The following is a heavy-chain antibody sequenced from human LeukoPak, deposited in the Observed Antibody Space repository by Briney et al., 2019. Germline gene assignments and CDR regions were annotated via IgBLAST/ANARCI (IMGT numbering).Heavy chain of an antibody. D-gene: IGHD1-1*01. CDR1: GYTFTNYG. V-gene: IGHV1-18*01. CDR3: ARAGWKLQRTTKTRFDY. J-gene: IGHJ4*02. Sequence: ASVKVSCKASGYTFTNYGVAWVQQAPGQGLEWIGWISVYSGDTNSAQKFLGRVTMTTDTSTTTAYMELRSLTSNDTAVYYCARAGWKLQRTTKTRFDYWGQGTLVTVSS. CDR2: ISVYSGDT.